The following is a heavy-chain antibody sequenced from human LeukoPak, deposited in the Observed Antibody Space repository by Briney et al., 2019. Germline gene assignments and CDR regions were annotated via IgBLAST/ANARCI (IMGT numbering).Heavy chain of an antibody. V-gene: IGHV1-69*13. CDR2: IIPIDGTA. D-gene: IGHD3-10*01. CDR3: ARDPGAPVRAFDI. CDR1: RDTFTRYA. J-gene: IGHJ3*02. Sequence: SVKVSCKASRDTFTRYAFSWVRQAPGQGLEWMGGIIPIDGTANFAQKFQGRVTITADQSTSTAYMELSSLRSEDTAIYYCARDPGAPVRAFDIWGQGTLVTVSS.